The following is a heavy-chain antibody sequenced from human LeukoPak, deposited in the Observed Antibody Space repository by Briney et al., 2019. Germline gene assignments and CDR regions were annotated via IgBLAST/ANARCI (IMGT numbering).Heavy chain of an antibody. Sequence: SETLSLTCTVSGGSISTYYWSWLRQPPERGLEWIGYIYYSGITDYSPSLKSRATISIDTSKKQFSLKLSSVTAADTAVYYCARWESSRVAFDIWGQGTLVTVSS. J-gene: IGHJ3*02. CDR1: GGSISTYY. CDR2: IYYSGIT. CDR3: ARWESSRVAFDI. D-gene: IGHD1-26*01. V-gene: IGHV4-59*01.